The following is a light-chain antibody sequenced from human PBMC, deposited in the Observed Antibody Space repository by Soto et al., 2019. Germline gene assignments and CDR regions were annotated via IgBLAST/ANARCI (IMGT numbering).Light chain of an antibody. Sequence: DIQMTQSPSTLSASVGDRVTITCRASQNINNWLAWYQQKPGKAPKLLIYDASNLESGVPSRFSGSGSGTEFTLTISSLQPDDFATYYCQQYNSYPITFGQGTRLEIK. CDR1: QNINNW. CDR3: QQYNSYPIT. CDR2: DAS. J-gene: IGKJ5*01. V-gene: IGKV1-5*01.